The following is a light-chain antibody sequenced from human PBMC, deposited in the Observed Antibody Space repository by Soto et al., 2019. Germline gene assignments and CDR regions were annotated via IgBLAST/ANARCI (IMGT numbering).Light chain of an antibody. CDR2: SAS. CDR3: HQSGISPLT. CDR1: QSLHSNF. J-gene: IGKJ3*01. V-gene: IGKV3-20*01. Sequence: EIVLTQFPGTLSLSPGERATLSCRASQSLHSNFLVWYQQKPGQAPSLVISSASRRPTGIPDRFSGSGSGTDFTLTISRLEPEDFAVYYCHQSGISPLTFGPGTRVDVK.